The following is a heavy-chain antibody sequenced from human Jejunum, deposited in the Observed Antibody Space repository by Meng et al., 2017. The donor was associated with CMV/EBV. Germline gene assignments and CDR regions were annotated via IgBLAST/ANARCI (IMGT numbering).Heavy chain of an antibody. CDR2: ISPTEAS. D-gene: IGHD2-2*02. CDR1: SSSTW. CDR3: ARGHCTRTSCYTGAFDH. Sequence: SSSTWWGWVRQPPGTGLEWIGEISPTEASNYNPSLKSRVSMSVDRSKNQFSLKVRSVTAADTAVYYCARGHCTRTSCYTGAFDHWGQGILVTVSS. J-gene: IGHJ4*02. V-gene: IGHV4-4*02.